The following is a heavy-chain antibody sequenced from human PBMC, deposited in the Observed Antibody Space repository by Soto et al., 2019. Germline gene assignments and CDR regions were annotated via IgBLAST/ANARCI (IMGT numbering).Heavy chain of an antibody. CDR1: GFTFSSYA. V-gene: IGHV3-30-3*01. CDR2: ISYDGSNK. J-gene: IGHJ4*02. CDR3: ARGPAINSSGYYSSPVVDY. D-gene: IGHD3-22*01. Sequence: GGSLRLSCAASGFTFSSYAMHWVRQAPGKGLEWVAVISYDGSNKYYADSVKGRFTISRDNSKNTLYLQMNSLRAEDTAVYYCARGPAINSSGYYSSPVVDYWGQGTLVTVSS.